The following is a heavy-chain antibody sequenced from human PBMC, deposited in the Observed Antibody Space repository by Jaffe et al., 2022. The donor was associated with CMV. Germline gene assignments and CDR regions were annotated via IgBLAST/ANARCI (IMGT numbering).Heavy chain of an antibody. V-gene: IGHV3-74*01. Sequence: EVQLVESGGGLVQPGGSLRLSCAASGFTFSSYWMHWVRQAPGKGLVWVSRINNVGSSTSYADSVKGRFTISRDNPKNTLYLQMNSLRAEDTAVYYCVRAQTTIDYYGMDVWGQGTTVTVSS. CDR3: VRAQTTIDYYGMDV. CDR1: GFTFSSYW. J-gene: IGHJ6*02. CDR2: INNVGSST. D-gene: IGHD4-4*01.